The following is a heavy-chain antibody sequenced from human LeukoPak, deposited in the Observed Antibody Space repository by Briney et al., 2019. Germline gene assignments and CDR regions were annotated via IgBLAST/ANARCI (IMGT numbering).Heavy chain of an antibody. V-gene: IGHV3-30-3*01. J-gene: IGHJ5*02. D-gene: IGHD2-2*01. CDR1: GFTFSDYY. CDR3: ATLPATGGPS. CDR2: IFFDGSNK. Sequence: GGSLRLSCAASGFTFSDYYMSWIRQAPGKGLDWVAFIFFDGSNKYYADSVKGRFTISRDDSKNTLYLQMDSLRPEDTAVYYCATLPATGGPSWGQGTLVTVSS.